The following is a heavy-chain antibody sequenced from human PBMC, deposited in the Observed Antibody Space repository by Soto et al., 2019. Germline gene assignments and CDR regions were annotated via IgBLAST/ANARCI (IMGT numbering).Heavy chain of an antibody. CDR3: ARGPRGLYHHDY. CDR1: AFTFSGDW. J-gene: IGHJ4*02. D-gene: IGHD2-2*01. CDR2: INMDGSST. V-gene: IGHV3-74*01. Sequence: EVQLVESGGGLVQPGGSLRLSCAASAFTFSGDWMHWVRQAAGKGLVWVSRINMDGSSTNYADSVKGGFTISSYNAKNTLYLQMNSLRVDDTAVYYCARGPRGLYHHDYWGQGALVTVSS.